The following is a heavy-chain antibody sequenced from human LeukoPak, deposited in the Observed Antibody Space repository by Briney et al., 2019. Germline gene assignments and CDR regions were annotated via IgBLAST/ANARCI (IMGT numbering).Heavy chain of an antibody. D-gene: IGHD6-19*01. Sequence: ASVKVSYKASGYTFTSYGISWVRQAPGQGLEWMGWISAYNGNTNYAQKLQGRVTMTTDTSTSTAYMELRSLRSDDTAVYYCARSLTTSSGSTNWFDPWGQGTLVTVSS. CDR3: ARSLTTSSGSTNWFDP. V-gene: IGHV1-18*01. J-gene: IGHJ5*02. CDR1: GYTFTSYG. CDR2: ISAYNGNT.